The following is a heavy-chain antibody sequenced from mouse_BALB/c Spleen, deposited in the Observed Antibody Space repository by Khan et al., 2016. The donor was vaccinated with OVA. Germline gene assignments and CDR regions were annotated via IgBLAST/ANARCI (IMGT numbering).Heavy chain of an antibody. CDR2: IWAGGST. J-gene: IGHJ3*01. D-gene: IGHD2-2*01. V-gene: IGHV2-9*02. CDR3: ARDDAYDDTWFAD. CDR1: GFSLANYG. Sequence: QVQLKESGPGLVAPSQSLAITCTVSGFSLANYGVHWVRQSPGKGLEWLGTIWAGGSTDYNSALVSRLSISKDISKSQVFLKMNSLQTDDTAMFYCARDDAYDDTWFADWGQGTLVTVSA.